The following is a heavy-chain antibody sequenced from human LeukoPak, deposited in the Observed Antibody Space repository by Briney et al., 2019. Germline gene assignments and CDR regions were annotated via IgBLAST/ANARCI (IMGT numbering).Heavy chain of an antibody. CDR2: IYNGGST. J-gene: IGHJ4*02. CDR1: GASMRSYD. Sequence: KSSETLSLTCTVSGASMRSYDWSWIRQPPGKGLEWIGYIYNGGSTSYNPSLKSRLTMSVDTSKNQFSLKLSSVTAADTAVYYCVAEPPGRFRFDYWGQGALVSVSS. V-gene: IGHV4-59*08. D-gene: IGHD6-19*01. CDR3: VAEPPGRFRFDY.